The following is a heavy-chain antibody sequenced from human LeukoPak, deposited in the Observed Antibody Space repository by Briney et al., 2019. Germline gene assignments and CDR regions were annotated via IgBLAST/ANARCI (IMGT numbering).Heavy chain of an antibody. D-gene: IGHD3-3*01. CDR3: AKHLGNYDFWSGHFDY. J-gene: IGHJ4*02. Sequence: GGSLRLSCAASGFTFSSHAMSWVRQAPGKGLEWVSAISGSGGSTYYADSVKGRFTISRDNSKNTLYLQMNSLRAEDTAVYYCAKHLGNYDFWSGHFDYWGQGTLVTVSS. CDR2: ISGSGGST. CDR1: GFTFSSHA. V-gene: IGHV3-23*01.